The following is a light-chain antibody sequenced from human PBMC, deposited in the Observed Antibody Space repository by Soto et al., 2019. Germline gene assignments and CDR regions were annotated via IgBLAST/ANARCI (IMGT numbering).Light chain of an antibody. CDR2: DVS. CDR3: SSYTSSNTSV. V-gene: IGLV2-14*03. CDR1: SSDVGGYNY. Sequence: QSVLTQPASVSGSPGQSITISCTGTSSDVGGYNYVSWYQHHPGKVPQLMIYDVSNRPSGVSNRFSGSKSGNTACLTISGLQAEDEADYYCSSYTSSNTSVFGTGTKLT. J-gene: IGLJ1*01.